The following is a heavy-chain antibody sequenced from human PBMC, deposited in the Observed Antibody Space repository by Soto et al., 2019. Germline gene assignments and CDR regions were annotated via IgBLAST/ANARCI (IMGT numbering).Heavy chain of an antibody. V-gene: IGHV4-39*07. J-gene: IGHJ6*02. CDR1: GGSISSSSCY. D-gene: IGHD3-16*01. CDR2: IYYSGST. CDR3: SSWGPTLTADYGMDV. Sequence: PSETLSLTCTVPGGSISSSSCYWVWISQPPGKGLEWIGSIYYSGSTYYNPSLKSRVTISVDKSKNQFSLKLSSVTAADTAVYYCSSWGPTLTADYGMDVWGQGTTVTVSS.